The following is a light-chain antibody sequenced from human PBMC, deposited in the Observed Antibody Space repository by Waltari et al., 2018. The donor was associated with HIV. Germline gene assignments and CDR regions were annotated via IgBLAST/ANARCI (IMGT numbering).Light chain of an antibody. Sequence: EIVMTQSPVTLSVSPGERATLSCRASQSVGSNLAWYQQKPGQAPRLLIYGASARATGIPARLSGSGSGTEFTLTISSLQSEDFAVYYCQQYTNWPITFGQGTRLEIK. CDR1: QSVGSN. V-gene: IGKV3-15*01. CDR2: GAS. J-gene: IGKJ5*01. CDR3: QQYTNWPIT.